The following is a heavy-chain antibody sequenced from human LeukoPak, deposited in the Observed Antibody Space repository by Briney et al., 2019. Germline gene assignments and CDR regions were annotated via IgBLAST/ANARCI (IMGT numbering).Heavy chain of an antibody. Sequence: LRLSCAASGFTVSSNYMSWIRQPPGRGLEWIGHFFYGGSTYYNPSLKSRVTISVDRSKNQSSLKLISVTAADTAVYYCARALVSPYYDVLNGYYKVADALDIWGQGTMVTVSS. D-gene: IGHD3-9*01. CDR1: GFTVSSNY. CDR3: ARALVSPYYDVLNGYYKVADALDI. CDR2: FFYGGST. V-gene: IGHV4-30-2*01. J-gene: IGHJ3*02.